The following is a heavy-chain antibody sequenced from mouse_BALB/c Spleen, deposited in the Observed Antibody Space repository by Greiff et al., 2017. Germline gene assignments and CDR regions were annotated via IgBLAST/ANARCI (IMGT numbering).Heavy chain of an antibody. CDR3: ARRYFDV. Sequence: QVHVKQSGAELAKPWDSVKMSCKASGYSFTSYWMHWVKQRPGQGLEWIGYINPSTGYTEYNPKFTDKATLTADTSSSTAYMQLSSLTSEDSAVYYCARRYFDVWGAGTTVTVSA. CDR1: GYSFTSYW. J-gene: IGHJ1*01. V-gene: IGHV1-7*01. CDR2: INPSTGYT.